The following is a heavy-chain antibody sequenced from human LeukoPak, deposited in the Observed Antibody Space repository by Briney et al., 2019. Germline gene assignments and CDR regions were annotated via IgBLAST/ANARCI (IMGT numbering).Heavy chain of an antibody. J-gene: IGHJ4*02. Sequence: GGSLRLSCAASGFTFSSYAMSWVRQAPGKGLEWVSAISGSGGSTYYADSVKGRFTISRDYSKNTVYLQMNSLRAEDTAVYFCAKGVGGYTIGYYFDYWGQGTPVTVSS. CDR2: ISGSGGST. CDR1: GFTFSSYA. V-gene: IGHV3-23*01. CDR3: AKGVGGYTIGYYFDY. D-gene: IGHD5-18*01.